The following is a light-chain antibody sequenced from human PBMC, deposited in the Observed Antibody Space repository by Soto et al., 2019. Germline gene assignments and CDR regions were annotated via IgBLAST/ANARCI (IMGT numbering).Light chain of an antibody. Sequence: DIVMTQSPLSLPVTSGEPASISCRSSQSLLHSNGYNYLDWYLQKPGQSPQLLIYLGSSRASGVPDRFSGSGSGTDFTLKISRVEAEDVGVYYCMQPLQSWTVGQGTKVDIK. CDR2: LGS. CDR3: MQPLQSWT. CDR1: QSLLHSNGYNY. V-gene: IGKV2-28*01. J-gene: IGKJ1*01.